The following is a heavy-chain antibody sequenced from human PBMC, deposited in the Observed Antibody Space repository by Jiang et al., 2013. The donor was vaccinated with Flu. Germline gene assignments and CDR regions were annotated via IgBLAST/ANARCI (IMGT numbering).Heavy chain of an antibody. CDR1: GYPFTGYF. CDR3: AREIEGAAASDY. V-gene: IGHV1-2*02. J-gene: IGHJ4*02. Sequence: SGAEVKKPGASVKVSCKTSGYPFTGYFIHWVRQAPGQGLEWMGWINPSSGGTTYAQKFQGRVTMTRDTSISTAYMELSRLRSDDTAVYYCAREIEGAAASDYWGQGTLVTVSS. CDR2: INPSSGGT. D-gene: IGHD6-13*01.